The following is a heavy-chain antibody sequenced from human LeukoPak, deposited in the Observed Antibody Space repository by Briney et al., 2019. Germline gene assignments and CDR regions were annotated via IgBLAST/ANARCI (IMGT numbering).Heavy chain of an antibody. J-gene: IGHJ4*02. CDR3: ARQTTMVRGVIDFDY. CDR1: GGSISSSSYY. D-gene: IGHD3-10*01. Sequence: PSGTLSLTCTVSGGSISSSSYYWGWIRQPPGKGLEWIGSIYYSGSTYYNPSLKSRVTISVDTSKNQFSLKLSSVTAADTAVYYCARQTTMVRGVIDFDYWGQGTLVTVSS. CDR2: IYYSGST. V-gene: IGHV4-39*01.